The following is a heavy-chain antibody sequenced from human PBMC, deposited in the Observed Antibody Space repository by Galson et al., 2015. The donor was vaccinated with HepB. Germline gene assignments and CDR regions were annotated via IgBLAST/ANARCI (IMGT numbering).Heavy chain of an antibody. CDR1: GFTVSSNY. V-gene: IGHV3-66*01. CDR2: IYSGGST. Sequence: SLRLSCAASGFTVSSNYMSWVRQAPGKGLEWVSVIYSGGSTYYADSAKGRFTISSDNSKNTLYLQMNSLRAEDTAVYYYARTSSGWYHYFDYWGQGTLVTVSS. J-gene: IGHJ4*02. CDR3: ARTSSGWYHYFDY. D-gene: IGHD6-19*01.